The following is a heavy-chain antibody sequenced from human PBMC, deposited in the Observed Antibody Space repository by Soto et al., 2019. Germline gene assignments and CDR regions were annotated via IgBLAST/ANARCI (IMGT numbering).Heavy chain of an antibody. CDR3: ARDRSYYDFWSGYFSPPNYYGMDV. Sequence: ASVKVSCKASGGTFSSYAISWVRQAPGQGLEWMGGIIPIFGTANYAQKFQGRVTITADKSTSTAYMELSSLRSEDTAMYYCARDRSYYDFWSGYFSPPNYYGMDVWGQGTTVTVSS. CDR1: GGTFSSYA. J-gene: IGHJ6*02. V-gene: IGHV1-69*06. D-gene: IGHD3-3*01. CDR2: IIPIFGTA.